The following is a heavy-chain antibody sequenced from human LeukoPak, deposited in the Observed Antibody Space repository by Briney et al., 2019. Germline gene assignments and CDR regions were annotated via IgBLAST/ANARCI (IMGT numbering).Heavy chain of an antibody. J-gene: IGHJ4*02. Sequence: ASVKISCKASGYTFNDYYIHWVRQAPGHGLEWMGWLNPQSGASGYAQPFHGRVTMTGDTSISTAYMDLSRLRSDDTAVYYCARGGGEVATIDYWGLGTLVTVSS. D-gene: IGHD3-16*01. CDR2: LNPQSGAS. CDR1: GYTFNDYY. CDR3: ARGGGEVATIDY. V-gene: IGHV1-2*02.